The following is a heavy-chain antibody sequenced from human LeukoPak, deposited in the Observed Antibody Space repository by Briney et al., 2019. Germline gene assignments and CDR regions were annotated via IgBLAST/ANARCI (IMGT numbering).Heavy chain of an antibody. D-gene: IGHD5-18*01. CDR2: ISSSSSYI. J-gene: IGHJ4*02. V-gene: IGHV3-21*01. Sequence: GGSLRLSCAASGFTFSSYSMNWIRQAPGKGLEWVSSISSSSSYIYYADSVKGRFTISRDNAKNPLYLQMNSLRAEDTAVYYCAREGHQLWSTGNKYYFDYWGQGTLVTVSS. CDR3: AREGHQLWSTGNKYYFDY. CDR1: GFTFSSYS.